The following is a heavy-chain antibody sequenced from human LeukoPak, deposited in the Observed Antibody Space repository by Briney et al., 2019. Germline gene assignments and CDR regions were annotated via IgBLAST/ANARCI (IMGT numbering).Heavy chain of an antibody. Sequence: ASVEVSCKASGGTFSSYAISWVRQAPGQGLEWMGGIIPIFGTANYAQKFQGRVTITADESTSTAYMELSSLRSEDTAVYYCARVRYCSSTSCYAFDPWGQGTLVTVSS. J-gene: IGHJ5*02. V-gene: IGHV1-69*01. CDR2: IIPIFGTA. CDR3: ARVRYCSSTSCYAFDP. CDR1: GGTFSSYA. D-gene: IGHD2-2*01.